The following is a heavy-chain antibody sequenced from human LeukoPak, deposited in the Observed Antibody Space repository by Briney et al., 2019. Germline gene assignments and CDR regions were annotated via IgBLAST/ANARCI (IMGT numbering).Heavy chain of an antibody. Sequence: GGSLRLSCVASGFSFSTYWMHWVRQVSGKGLEWVSRINPDGSEATYADSVKGRLTISRDNSKNTLYLQMNSLRAEDTAVYYCAKRPKATVTPYYFDYWGQGTLVTVSS. J-gene: IGHJ4*02. CDR1: GFSFSTYW. CDR3: AKRPKATVTPYYFDY. D-gene: IGHD4-17*01. V-gene: IGHV3-74*01. CDR2: INPDGSEA.